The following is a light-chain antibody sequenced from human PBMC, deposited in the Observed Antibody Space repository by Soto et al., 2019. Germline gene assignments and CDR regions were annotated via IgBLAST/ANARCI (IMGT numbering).Light chain of an antibody. V-gene: IGKV3-15*01. CDR3: EPYHADWR. CDR2: GAS. CDR1: QRLRSS. J-gene: IGKJ1*01. Sequence: VMKQSVATVSLSTGERATLSCRASQRLRSSLAWYQQKPGQAPRLLIYGASTRATGIPARFSGSGSGTEFTLTIICLEADDYATFYCEPYHADWRFAEGTKVDNK.